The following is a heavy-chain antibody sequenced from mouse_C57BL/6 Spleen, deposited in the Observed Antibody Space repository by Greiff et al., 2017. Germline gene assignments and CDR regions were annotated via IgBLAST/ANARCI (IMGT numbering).Heavy chain of an antibody. CDR1: GYAFSSSW. Sequence: VQLQQSGPELVKPGASVKIPCKASGYAFSSSWMNWVKQRPGKGLEWIGRIYPGDGDTNYNGKFKGKATLTADKSSSTAYMQLSSLTSEDSAVYFCARDYYGNYFDYWGQGTTLTVSS. D-gene: IGHD2-1*01. V-gene: IGHV1-82*01. J-gene: IGHJ2*01. CDR3: ARDYYGNYFDY. CDR2: IYPGDGDT.